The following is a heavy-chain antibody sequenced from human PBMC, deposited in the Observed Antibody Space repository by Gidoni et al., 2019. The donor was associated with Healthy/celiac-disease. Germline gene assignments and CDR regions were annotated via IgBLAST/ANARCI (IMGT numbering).Heavy chain of an antibody. V-gene: IGHV3-23*01. CDR3: AKTRGISGWFDP. J-gene: IGHJ5*02. CDR2: ISGSGGST. CDR1: GFTFSSYA. Sequence: EVQLLESGGGLVQPGGSLRLSCAASGFTFSSYAMSWVRQAPGKGLEWVSAISGSGGSTYYADSVKGRFTISRDNSKNTLYLQMNSLRAEDAAVYYCAKTRGISGWFDPWGQGTLVTVSS. D-gene: IGHD2-15*01.